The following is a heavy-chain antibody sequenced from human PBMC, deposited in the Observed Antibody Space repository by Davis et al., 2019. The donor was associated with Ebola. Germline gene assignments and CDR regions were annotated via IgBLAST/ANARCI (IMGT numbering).Heavy chain of an antibody. Sequence: MPSETLSLTCTVSGCSISSYYWSWLRQPPGKGLEWLGYIYYSGSTNYNPSLKSRVTISVDTSKNQFSLKLSSVTAADTAVYYCARANRGYRYYSYYYYGMDVWGQGTTVTVSS. CDR2: IYYSGST. CDR1: GCSISSYY. D-gene: IGHD5-18*01. J-gene: IGHJ6*02. CDR3: ARANRGYRYYSYYYYGMDV. V-gene: IGHV4-59*01.